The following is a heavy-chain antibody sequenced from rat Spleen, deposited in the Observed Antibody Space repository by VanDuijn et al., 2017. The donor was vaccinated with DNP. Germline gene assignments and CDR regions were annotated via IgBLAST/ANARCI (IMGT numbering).Heavy chain of an antibody. V-gene: IGHV5-7*01. Sequence: EVQLVESGGGLVQPGRSLKLSCAASGFTFSDYNMAWVRQAPKKGLEWVATISYDGSSTYYRDSVKGRFTISRDNAKSTLYLQMDSLRSEDTATYYCAREGRRWFAYWGQGTLVTVSS. CDR3: AREGRRWFAY. CDR1: GFTFSDYN. CDR2: ISYDGSST. J-gene: IGHJ3*01. D-gene: IGHD1-11*01.